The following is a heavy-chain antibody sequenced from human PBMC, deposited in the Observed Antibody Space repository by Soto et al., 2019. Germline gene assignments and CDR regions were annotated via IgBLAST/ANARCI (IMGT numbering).Heavy chain of an antibody. CDR1: GFTFSTYA. CDR2: ISSSGGST. CDR3: AKARYSSSGRDHFDY. D-gene: IGHD6-6*01. J-gene: IGHJ4*02. Sequence: GGSLRLSCAASGFTFSTYAMSWVRQAPGKGLEWVSAISSSGGSTYYADSVKGRFTISRDNSKNTLYLQMNSLRAEDTAVYYCAKARYSSSGRDHFDYWGQGTLVTSPQ. V-gene: IGHV3-23*01.